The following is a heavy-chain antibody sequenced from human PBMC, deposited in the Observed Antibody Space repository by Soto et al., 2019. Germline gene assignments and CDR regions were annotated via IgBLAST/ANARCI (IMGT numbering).Heavy chain of an antibody. D-gene: IGHD6-13*01. Sequence: TLSLTCTVSGGSISSGGYYWSWIRQHPGKGLEWIGYIYYSGSTYYNPSLKSRVTISVDTSKNQFSLKLSSVTAADTAVYYCARVISSSPPSAGHAFDIWGQGTMVTVSS. CDR1: GGSISSGGYY. J-gene: IGHJ3*02. V-gene: IGHV4-31*03. CDR3: ARVISSSPPSAGHAFDI. CDR2: IYYSGST.